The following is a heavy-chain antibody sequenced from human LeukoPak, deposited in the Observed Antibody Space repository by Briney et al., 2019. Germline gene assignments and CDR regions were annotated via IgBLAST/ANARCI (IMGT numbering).Heavy chain of an antibody. CDR3: ARVGNSNYARYRFDP. Sequence: ASVKVSCKASGYTFTSYDINWVRQATGQGLEWMGWMNPNSGNTGYAQKFQGRVTMTRNTSISTAYMELSSLRSEDTAVYYCARVGNSNYARYRFDPWGQGTLVTVSS. D-gene: IGHD4-11*01. CDR1: GYTFTSYD. CDR2: MNPNSGNT. V-gene: IGHV1-8*01. J-gene: IGHJ5*02.